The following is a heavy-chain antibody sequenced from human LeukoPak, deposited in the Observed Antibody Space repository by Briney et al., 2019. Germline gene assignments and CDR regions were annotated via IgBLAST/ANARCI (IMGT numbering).Heavy chain of an antibody. D-gene: IGHD2-8*01. Sequence: GGSLRLSCAASGFTFSSYAMHWVRQAPGKGLEWVAVISYDGSNKYYADSAKGRFTISRDNSKNTLYLQMNSLRAEDTAVYHCARPLVRTRYYFDYWGQGTLVTVSS. CDR1: GFTFSSYA. CDR2: ISYDGSNK. J-gene: IGHJ4*02. CDR3: ARPLVRTRYYFDY. V-gene: IGHV3-30-3*01.